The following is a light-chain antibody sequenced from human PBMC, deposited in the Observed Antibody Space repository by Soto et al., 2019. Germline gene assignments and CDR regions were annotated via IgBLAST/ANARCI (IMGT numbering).Light chain of an antibody. CDR2: EVR. CDR1: SSDVGGHDY. J-gene: IGLJ1*01. V-gene: IGLV2-14*01. Sequence: QSVLTQPACVSGSLGQSITISCTGTSSDVGGHDYVSWYQQHPGKAPKLIIYEVRNRPSGVSNRFSGSKSGNTASLTISGLQAEDEADYYCSSYSSTTLVFGTGTKVTVL. CDR3: SSYSSTTLV.